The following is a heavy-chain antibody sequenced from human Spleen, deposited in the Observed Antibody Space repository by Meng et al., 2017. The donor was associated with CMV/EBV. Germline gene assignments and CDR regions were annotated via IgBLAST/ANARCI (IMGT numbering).Heavy chain of an antibody. CDR2: IKSDGSST. J-gene: IGHJ6*02. CDR1: GFIFGDYA. V-gene: IGHV3-74*01. Sequence: GESLKISCKASGFIFGDYAMSWVRQAPGKGLVWVSRIKSDGSSTHYADSVKGRFTISRDNAKNTLYLQMKSLRVEDTAVYYCAKDRGPRWHTSGYYPYYYYYGMDVWGQGTTVTVSS. CDR3: AKDRGPRWHTSGYYPYYYYYGMDV. D-gene: IGHD5-12*01.